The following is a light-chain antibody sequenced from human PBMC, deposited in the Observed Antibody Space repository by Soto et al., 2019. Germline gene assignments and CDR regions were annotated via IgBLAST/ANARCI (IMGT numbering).Light chain of an antibody. CDR1: QSFSRY. J-gene: IGKJ5*01. V-gene: IGKV3-11*01. CDR3: QQRSNWPPVIT. CDR2: DAS. Sequence: EIVLTQSPATLSLSPGERVTLSCRASQSFSRYLAWYQQKPGQASRFLIYDASKRAIGIPARFSVRVSGTEFTLTISSLEAEDFAVYYCQQRSNWPPVITFGQGTRLEIK.